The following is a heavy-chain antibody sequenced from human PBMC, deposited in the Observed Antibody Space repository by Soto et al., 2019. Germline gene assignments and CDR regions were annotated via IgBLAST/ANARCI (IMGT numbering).Heavy chain of an antibody. CDR3: ARARIGLLPGFDP. CDR1: GFTFSSYA. D-gene: IGHD3-10*01. CDR2: ISYDGSNK. Sequence: QVQLVESGGGVVQPGRSLRLSCAASGFTFSSYAMHWVRQAPGKGLEWVAVISYDGSNKYYADSVKGRFTISRDNSKNKLYLQMNSLRAEDTAVYYCARARIGLLPGFDPWGQGTLVTVSS. J-gene: IGHJ5*02. V-gene: IGHV3-30-3*01.